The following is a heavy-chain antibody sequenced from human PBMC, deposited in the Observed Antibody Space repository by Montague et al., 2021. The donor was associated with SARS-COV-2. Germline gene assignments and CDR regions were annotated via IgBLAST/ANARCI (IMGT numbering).Heavy chain of an antibody. CDR3: ARGSTGWYAIFGRYGMDV. CDR2: IKHDGSEK. V-gene: IGHV3-7*01. Sequence: SLRLSCAASRFTFSDFWMNWARQAPGKGLEWVADIKHDGSEKSYVDSVKGRFTISRDNAKNSLYLQMNSLRAEDTAVYYCARGSTGWYAIFGRYGMDVWGQGTTVTVSS. D-gene: IGHD6-19*01. CDR1: RFTFSDFW. J-gene: IGHJ6*02.